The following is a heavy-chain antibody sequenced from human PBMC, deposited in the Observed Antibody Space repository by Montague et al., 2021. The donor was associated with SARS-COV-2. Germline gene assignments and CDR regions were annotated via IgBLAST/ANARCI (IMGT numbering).Heavy chain of an antibody. J-gene: IGHJ6*02. V-gene: IGHV4-39*07. CDR2: IYYTGST. CDR1: GGSISSSSYY. D-gene: IGHD3-22*01. Sequence: ETLSLTCTLSGGSISSSSYYWGWIRQPPGKGLEWIGSIYYTGSTYYNPSLKSRVTISVDTSKNQFSLELSSVTAADTAVYYCARDTRIAMLIVVTRYGLDVWGQGATVTVSS. CDR3: ARDTRIAMLIVVTRYGLDV.